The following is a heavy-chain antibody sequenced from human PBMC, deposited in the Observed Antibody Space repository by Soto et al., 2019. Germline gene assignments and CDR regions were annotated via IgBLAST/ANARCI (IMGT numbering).Heavy chain of an antibody. CDR3: ARGRYDSSGYFAAYFDF. J-gene: IGHJ4*02. CDR1: GYTFTSYY. V-gene: IGHV1-46*01. CDR2: INPGGAGT. D-gene: IGHD3-22*01. Sequence: ASVKVSCKASGYTFTSYYMSWVRQAPGQGLEWMGIINPGGAGTTYAQNFQGRVTMTRDTSTSTVYMQLSSLRSEDTAMYYCARGRYDSSGYFAAYFDFWGQGALVTVSS.